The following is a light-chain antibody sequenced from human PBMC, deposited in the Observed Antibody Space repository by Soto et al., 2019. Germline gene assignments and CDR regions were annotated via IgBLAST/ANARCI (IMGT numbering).Light chain of an antibody. V-gene: IGKV3-15*01. CDR2: GAS. CDR1: QSVSSN. J-gene: IGKJ5*01. Sequence: EIVMTQSPATLSVSPGERATLSCRASQSVSSNLAWYQQKPGQAHRLLIYGASTRATGIRGRFSGSGSGRGCTLTISRVQAEDVGVGGGEEDDDWGPVTCGGGGRVEIK. CDR3: EEDDDWGPVT.